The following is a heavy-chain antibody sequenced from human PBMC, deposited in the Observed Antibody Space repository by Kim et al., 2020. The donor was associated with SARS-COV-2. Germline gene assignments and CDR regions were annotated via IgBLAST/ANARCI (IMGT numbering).Heavy chain of an antibody. Sequence: YYADSVKGRFTISRHNSKNTLYLQMNSLRAEDTAVYYCARGHVEEMATMNWGQGTLVTVSS. V-gene: IGHV3-53*04. D-gene: IGHD5-12*01. J-gene: IGHJ4*02. CDR3: ARGHVEEMATMN.